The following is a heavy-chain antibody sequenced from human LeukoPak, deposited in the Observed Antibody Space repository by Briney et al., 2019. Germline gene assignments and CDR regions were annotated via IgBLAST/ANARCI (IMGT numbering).Heavy chain of an antibody. CDR2: IGCSGGST. CDR3: AKEDYSRGWSIFDY. CDR1: GFTFSSYA. V-gene: IGHV3-23*01. J-gene: IGHJ4*02. D-gene: IGHD6-19*01. Sequence: GGSLRHSCSPSGFTFSSYAIRWLGPAPRKGGAWVSAIGCSGGSTYYADSVKGRFTISRDNSKNTLYLQMNSLRAEDTAVYYCAKEDYSRGWSIFDYWGQGTLVTVSS.